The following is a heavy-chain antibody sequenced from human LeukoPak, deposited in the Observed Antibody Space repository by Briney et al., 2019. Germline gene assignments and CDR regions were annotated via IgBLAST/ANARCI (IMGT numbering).Heavy chain of an antibody. CDR2: IYTSGST. Sequence: SETLSLTCTVSGGSISSGSYYWSWIRQPAGKGLEWIGRIYTSGSTNYNPSLKSRVTISVDTSKNQFSLKLSSVTAADTAVYYCAREGTIIMIVVVSAFDIWGQGTMVTVSS. CDR3: AREGTIIMIVVVSAFDI. V-gene: IGHV4-61*02. D-gene: IGHD3-22*01. J-gene: IGHJ3*02. CDR1: GGSISSGSYY.